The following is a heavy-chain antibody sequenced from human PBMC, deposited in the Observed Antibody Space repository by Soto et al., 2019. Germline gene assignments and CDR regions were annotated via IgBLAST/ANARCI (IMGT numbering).Heavy chain of an antibody. V-gene: IGHV4-30-4*01. CDR2: IYYSGST. D-gene: IGHD6-13*01. CDR1: GGSISSGDYY. Sequence: QVQLQESGPGLVKPSQTLSLTCTVSGGSISSGDYYWSWIRQPPGKGLEWIGYIYYSGSTYYNPSLKSRVTISVDTSKNQFSLKLSSLTAADTAVYYCARDRSSSWYQGWFDPWGQGTLVTVSS. CDR3: ARDRSSSWYQGWFDP. J-gene: IGHJ5*02.